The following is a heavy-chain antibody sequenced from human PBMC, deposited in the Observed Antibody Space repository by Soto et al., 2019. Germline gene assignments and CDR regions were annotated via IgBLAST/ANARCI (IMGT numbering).Heavy chain of an antibody. V-gene: IGHV1-8*01. Sequence: ASVKVSCKASGYTFTSYDINWVRQATGQGLEWMGWMNPNSGNTGYAQKFQGRVTMTRDTSINTLYLQMNSLRAEDTAVYYCARDPYYYDSSGYFGYWGQGTLVTVSS. CDR2: MNPNSGNT. CDR1: GYTFTSYD. J-gene: IGHJ4*02. D-gene: IGHD3-22*01. CDR3: ARDPYYYDSSGYFGY.